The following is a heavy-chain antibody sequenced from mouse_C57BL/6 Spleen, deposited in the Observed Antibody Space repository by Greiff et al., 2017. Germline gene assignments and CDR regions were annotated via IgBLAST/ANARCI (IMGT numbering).Heavy chain of an antibody. J-gene: IGHJ2*01. CDR2: ISYDGSN. CDR1: GYSITSGYY. D-gene: IGHD2-5*01. Sequence: EVQLQQSGPGLVKPSQSLSLTCSVTGYSITSGYYWNWIRQFPGNKLEWMGYISYDGSNNYNPSLKNRISITRDTSKNQFFLKLNSVTTEDTATYYCARVPAYYSNYIDYWGQGTTLTVSS. CDR3: ARVPAYYSNYIDY. V-gene: IGHV3-6*01.